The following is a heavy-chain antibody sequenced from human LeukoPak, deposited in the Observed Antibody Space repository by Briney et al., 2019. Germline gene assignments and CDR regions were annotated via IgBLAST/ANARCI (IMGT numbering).Heavy chain of an antibody. CDR2: ISSSTSTI. CDR1: GFTLSGYS. CDR3: AKELELQSYYYYYMDV. D-gene: IGHD1-7*01. Sequence: GGSLRLSCAASGFTLSGYSMNWVRQAPGKGLEWVSYISSSTSTIYYADSVEGRFTISRDNAKNSLYLQMNSLRAEDTAMYYCAKELELQSYYYYYMDVWGKGTTVTVSS. J-gene: IGHJ6*03. V-gene: IGHV3-48*04.